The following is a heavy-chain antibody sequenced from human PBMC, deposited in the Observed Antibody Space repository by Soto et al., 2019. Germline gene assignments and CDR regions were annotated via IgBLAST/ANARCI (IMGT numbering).Heavy chain of an antibody. V-gene: IGHV1-69*10. CDR2: IIPILGIA. CDR1: GGTFSSYA. Sequence: ASVKVSCKASGGTFSSYAISWVRQAPGQGLEWMGGIIPILGIANYAQKFQGRVTITADKSTSTAYMELSSLRSEDTAVYYCAIVLGLKFLDCTNGVCYAFDIWGQGTMVTVSS. D-gene: IGHD2-8*01. CDR3: AIVLGLKFLDCTNGVCYAFDI. J-gene: IGHJ3*02.